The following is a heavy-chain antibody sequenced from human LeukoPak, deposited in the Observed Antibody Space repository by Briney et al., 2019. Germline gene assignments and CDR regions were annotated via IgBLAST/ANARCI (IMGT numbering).Heavy chain of an antibody. CDR3: ARGGSSSSGGFDY. CDR1: GGSISSSSYY. J-gene: IGHJ4*02. V-gene: IGHV4-39*07. Sequence: SETLSLTCTVSGGSISSSSYYWGWIRPPPGKGLEWIGSIYYSGSTYYNPSLKSRVTISVDTSKNQFSLKLSSVTAADTAVYYCARGGSSSSGGFDYRGQGTLVTVSS. CDR2: IYYSGST. D-gene: IGHD6-6*01.